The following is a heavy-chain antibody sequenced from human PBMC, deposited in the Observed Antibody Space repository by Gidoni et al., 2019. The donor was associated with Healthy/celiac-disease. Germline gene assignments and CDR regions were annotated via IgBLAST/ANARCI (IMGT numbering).Heavy chain of an antibody. CDR1: GFPFSDYY. Sequence: QVQLVESGGGLVKPGGSLRLSCAASGFPFSDYYMSWIRQAPGKGLEWVSYISSSGSTIYYADSVKGRFTISRDNAKNSLYLQMNSLRAEDTAVYYCARDYWIGYCSSTSCERSGMDVWGQGTTVTVSS. CDR3: ARDYWIGYCSSTSCERSGMDV. V-gene: IGHV3-11*01. CDR2: ISSSGSTI. D-gene: IGHD2-2*01. J-gene: IGHJ6*02.